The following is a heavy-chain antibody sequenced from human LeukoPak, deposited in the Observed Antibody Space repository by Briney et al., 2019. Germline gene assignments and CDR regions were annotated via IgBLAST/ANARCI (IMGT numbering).Heavy chain of an antibody. V-gene: IGHV3-7*01. J-gene: IGHJ4*02. CDR2: IKQDGSEK. CDR1: GFTFSSHW. Sequence: GGSLRLPCAASGFTFSSHWMSWVRQAPGKGLEWVANIKQDGSEKYYVDSVKGRFTISRDNAKNSLYLQMNSLRAEDTAVYYCARGEWLRSHYFDSWGQGTLVTVSS. CDR3: ARGEWLRSHYFDS. D-gene: IGHD5-12*01.